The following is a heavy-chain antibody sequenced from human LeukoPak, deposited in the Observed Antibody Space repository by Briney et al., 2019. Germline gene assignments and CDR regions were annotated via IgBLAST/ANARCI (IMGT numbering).Heavy chain of an antibody. CDR1: GFTFSSYG. J-gene: IGHJ4*02. V-gene: IGHV3-30*02. D-gene: IGHD5-18*01. CDR3: AKEGQRGYSYGYLDY. Sequence: PGGSLRLSCAASGFTFSSYGMHWVRQAPGKGLEWVAFIRYDGSNKYYADSVKGRFTISRDNSKNTLYLQMNSLRAEDTAVYYCAKEGQRGYSYGYLDYWGQGTLVTVSS. CDR2: IRYDGSNK.